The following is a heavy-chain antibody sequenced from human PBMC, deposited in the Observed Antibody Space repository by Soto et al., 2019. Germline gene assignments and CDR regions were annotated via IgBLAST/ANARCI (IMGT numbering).Heavy chain of an antibody. V-gene: IGHV3-72*01. CDR2: TRNKANSYTT. CDR1: GFTFSDHY. D-gene: IGHD4-17*01. Sequence: GGSLRLSCAASGFTFSDHYMDWVRQAPGKGLEWVGRTRNKANSYTTEYAASVKGRFTISRDDSKNSLYLQMNSLKTEDTAVYYCASSFPYDYGDYDDAFDIWGQGTMVTVSS. CDR3: ASSFPYDYGDYDDAFDI. J-gene: IGHJ3*02.